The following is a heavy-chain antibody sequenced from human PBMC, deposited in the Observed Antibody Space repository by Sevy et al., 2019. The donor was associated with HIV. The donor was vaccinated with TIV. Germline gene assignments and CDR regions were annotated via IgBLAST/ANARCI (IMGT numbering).Heavy chain of an antibody. D-gene: IGHD6-13*01. CDR1: GGSISSSSYY. CDR3: ARQGIAAAGVYYYYYGMDV. CDR2: IYYSGST. V-gene: IGHV4-39*01. J-gene: IGHJ6*02. Sequence: SETLSLTCTVSGGSISSSSYYWGWIRQPPGKGLAWIGSIYYSGSTYYNPSLQSRVTISVDTSKNQFSLKLSSVTAADTAVYYCARQGIAAAGVYYYYYGMDVWGQGTTVTVSS.